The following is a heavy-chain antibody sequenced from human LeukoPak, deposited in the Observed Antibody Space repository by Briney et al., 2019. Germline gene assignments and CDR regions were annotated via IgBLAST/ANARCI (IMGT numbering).Heavy chain of an antibody. Sequence: SETLSLTCTVSGGSISSSSYYWGWIRQPPGKGLEWIGSIYYSGSTYYNPSLKSRVTISVDTSKNQFSLKLSSVTAADTAVYYCAKLVLTGTDIASGDYYGMDVWGQGTTVTVSS. CDR3: AKLVLTGTDIASGDYYGMDV. CDR1: GGSISSSSYY. V-gene: IGHV4-39*01. CDR2: IYYSGST. D-gene: IGHD3-9*01. J-gene: IGHJ6*02.